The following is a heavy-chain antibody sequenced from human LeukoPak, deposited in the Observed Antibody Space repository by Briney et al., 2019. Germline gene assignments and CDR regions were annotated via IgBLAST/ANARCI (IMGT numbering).Heavy chain of an antibody. CDR3: ARGVVVVPAAIPVYWFDP. J-gene: IGHJ5*02. D-gene: IGHD2-2*02. Sequence: SETLSLTCTVSGGSISSYYWSWIRQPAGKGLEWIGRIYTSGSTNYNPSLKSRVTMSVDTSKNQSSLKLSSVTAADTAVYYCARGVVVVPAAIPVYWFDPWGQGTLVTVSS. V-gene: IGHV4-4*07. CDR1: GGSISSYY. CDR2: IYTSGST.